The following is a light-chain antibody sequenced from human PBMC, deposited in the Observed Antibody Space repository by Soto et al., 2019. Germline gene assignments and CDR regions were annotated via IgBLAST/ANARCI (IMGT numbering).Light chain of an antibody. CDR3: HQYGTSPWT. CDR2: ETS. Sequence: VVLTQSPGALSMSPGETATLSCRASQSVDSSYFAWYQQRPGQAPRLLISETSTRATGIPDRFSGSGSGTDFTLTISRLGPDDFAVYYCHQYGTSPWTFGQGTKVDIK. J-gene: IGKJ1*01. V-gene: IGKV3-20*01. CDR1: QSVDSSY.